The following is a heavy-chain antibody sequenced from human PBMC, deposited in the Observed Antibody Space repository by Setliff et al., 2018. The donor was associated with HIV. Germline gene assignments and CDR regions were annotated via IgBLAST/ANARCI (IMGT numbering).Heavy chain of an antibody. V-gene: IGHV4-4*09. CDR2: IYSSVGT. Sequence: KPSETLSLTCTVSGASLSAFYWSWIRQPPGKGLEWLGYIYSSVGTNYSPSLEGRITISLDTSKSQFSLKLTSVTAADTAIYFCAGGGQWRPDYWGLGT. J-gene: IGHJ4*02. CDR3: AGGGQWRPDY. CDR1: GASLSAFY. D-gene: IGHD6-19*01.